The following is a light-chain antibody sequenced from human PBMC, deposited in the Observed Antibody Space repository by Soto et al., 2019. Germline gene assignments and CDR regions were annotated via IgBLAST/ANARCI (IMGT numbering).Light chain of an antibody. V-gene: IGLV1-44*01. J-gene: IGLJ1*01. CDR3: SVWDESLNGWRV. CDR1: TSNIGTNI. CDR2: ANN. Sequence: QSALTQPPSASGTPGQRVTISCHGSTSNIGTNIVTWYQQFPGMAPKLLIYANNQRPSGVPDRFSGSKSGTSASLAISGLQSEDEADYFCSVWDESLNGWRVFGTGTKVTVL.